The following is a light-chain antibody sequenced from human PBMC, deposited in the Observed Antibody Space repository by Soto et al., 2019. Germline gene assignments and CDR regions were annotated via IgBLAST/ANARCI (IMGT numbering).Light chain of an antibody. CDR1: QSVLYSSNNKNF. CDR2: WAS. V-gene: IGKV4-1*01. CDR3: QQYYTTPPLT. J-gene: IGKJ4*01. Sequence: DIVMTQSPDSLAVSLGERATMNCKSSQSVLYSSNNKNFLAWYQQKPRQPPKLLIYWASTRESGVPDRFTGSGSGTDFTLTISSLQAEDVAVYYCQQYYTTPPLTFGGGTKVEIK.